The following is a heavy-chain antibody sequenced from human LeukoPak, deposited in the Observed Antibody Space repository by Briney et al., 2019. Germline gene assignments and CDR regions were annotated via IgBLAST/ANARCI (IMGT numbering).Heavy chain of an antibody. J-gene: IGHJ6*02. CDR1: GFTFSSYA. V-gene: IGHV3-9*01. D-gene: IGHD3-22*01. CDR3: AKGDYDSSGYYYYYGMDV. Sequence: PGGSLRLSCAASGFTFSSYAMHWVRQAPGKGLEWVSGISWNSGSIGYADSVKGRFTISRDNAKNSLYLQMNSLRAEDTALYYCAKGDYDSSGYYYYYGMDVWGQGTTVTVSS. CDR2: ISWNSGSI.